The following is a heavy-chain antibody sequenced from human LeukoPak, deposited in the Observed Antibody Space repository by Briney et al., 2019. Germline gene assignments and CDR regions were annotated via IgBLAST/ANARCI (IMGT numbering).Heavy chain of an antibody. D-gene: IGHD6-13*01. Sequence: GASVTVSCKASGYTFTSYYMHWVRQAPGQGLEWVGIINPSGGSTSYAQKFQGRVTMTRDTSTSTVYMELSSLRSEDTAVYYCARGPPVAAAGYRWGDDYWGQGTLVTVSS. V-gene: IGHV1-46*01. CDR3: ARGPPVAAAGYRWGDDY. J-gene: IGHJ4*02. CDR2: INPSGGST. CDR1: GYTFTSYY.